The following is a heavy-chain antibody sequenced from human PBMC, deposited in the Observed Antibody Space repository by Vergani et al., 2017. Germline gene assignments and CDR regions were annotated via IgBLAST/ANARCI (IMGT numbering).Heavy chain of an antibody. CDR3: ARVKIIVGDTEDDAFDI. Sequence: QVQLVQSGAEVKKPGASVKVSCKASGYTFTSYYMHWVRQAPGQGLEWMGIINPSGGSTSYAQKFQGRVTMTRDTSTSTVYMELSSLRAEDTAVYYCARVKIIVGDTEDDAFDIWGQGTMVTVSS. CDR1: GYTFTSYY. D-gene: IGHD1-26*01. V-gene: IGHV1-46*01. CDR2: INPSGGST. J-gene: IGHJ3*02.